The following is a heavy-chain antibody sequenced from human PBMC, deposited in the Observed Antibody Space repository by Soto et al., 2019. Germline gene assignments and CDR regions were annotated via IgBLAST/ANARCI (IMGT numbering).Heavy chain of an antibody. CDR2: IIPILGIA. J-gene: IGHJ3*02. Sequence: SVKVSCKASGGTFSSYTISWVRQAPGQGLEWMGRIIPILGIANYAQKFQGRVTITADKSTSTAYMELSSLRSEDTAVYYCARDKGYCGSGSLDYAFDIWGQGTMVTVSS. V-gene: IGHV1-69*04. D-gene: IGHD3-10*01. CDR3: ARDKGYCGSGSLDYAFDI. CDR1: GGTFSSYT.